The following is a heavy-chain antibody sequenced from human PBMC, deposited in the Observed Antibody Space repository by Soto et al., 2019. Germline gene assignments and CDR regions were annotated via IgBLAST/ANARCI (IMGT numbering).Heavy chain of an antibody. CDR2: IRSKAYGGTT. CDR1: GFTFVNYA. V-gene: IGHV3-49*03. CDR3: TRGNSYGYYYYYGMDV. Sequence: GGSLRLSCTASGFTFVNYAMSWFRQAPWKGLEWVGFIRSKAYGGTTEYAASVKGRFTISRDDSKSIAYLQMNSLKTEDTAVYYCTRGNSYGYYYYYGMDVWGQGTTVTVSS. D-gene: IGHD5-18*01. J-gene: IGHJ6*02.